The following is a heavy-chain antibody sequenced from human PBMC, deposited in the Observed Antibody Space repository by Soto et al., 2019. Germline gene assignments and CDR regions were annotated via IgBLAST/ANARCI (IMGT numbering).Heavy chain of an antibody. CDR2: IYSGGST. D-gene: IGHD3-16*01. J-gene: IGHJ5*02. CDR1: GFTVSSNY. CDR3: ARGRLGMITPFDP. Sequence: EVQLVESGGGLIQPGGSLRLCCAASGFTVSSNYMSWVRQAPGKGLEWVSVIYSGGSTYYADSVKGRFTISRDNSKNTVYPQMNSLRAEDTAVYYCARGRLGMITPFDPWGQGTLVTVSS. V-gene: IGHV3-53*01.